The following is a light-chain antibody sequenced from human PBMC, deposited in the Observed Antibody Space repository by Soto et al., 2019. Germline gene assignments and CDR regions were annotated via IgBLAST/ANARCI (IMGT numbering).Light chain of an antibody. V-gene: IGKV3-11*01. CDR1: QNIDSY. CDR2: DAY. CDR3: QQRISWPRV. J-gene: IGKJ4*01. Sequence: EIVLTQSPDTLSLSPGERATLSCRASQNIDSYLVWYQQKPGQAPRLLISDAYKRATGIPDRFSGSVSGTAFPLTISSLAPEDFALYYCQQRISWPRVFGGGTRVEIK.